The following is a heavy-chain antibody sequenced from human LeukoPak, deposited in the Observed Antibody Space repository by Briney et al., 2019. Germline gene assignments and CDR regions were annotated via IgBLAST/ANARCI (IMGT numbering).Heavy chain of an antibody. V-gene: IGHV3-48*02. CDR1: GFTFSSYS. J-gene: IGHJ4*02. Sequence: GGSLSLSCAVSGFTFSSYSMNWVRQAPGKGLEWVSYISGSSTIYYADSVKGRFTISRDNAKNSLYLQMNGLRDEGTAVYYCARLGGGAPGYSYWGPGTLVTVSS. D-gene: IGHD1-26*01. CDR3: ARLGGGAPGYSY. CDR2: ISGSSTI.